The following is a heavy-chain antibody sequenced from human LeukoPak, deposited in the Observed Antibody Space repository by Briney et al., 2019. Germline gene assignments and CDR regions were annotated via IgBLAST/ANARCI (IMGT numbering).Heavy chain of an antibody. J-gene: IGHJ6*03. CDR3: ARGGGYYDFWSGYGLPRYYYYMDV. CDR2: MNPNSGNT. CDR1: GYTFTSYD. Sequence: ASVKVSCKASGYTFTSYDINWVRQATGQGLEWMGWMNPNSGNTGYAQKFQGRVTITRNTSISTAYMELGSLRSEDTAVYYCARGGGYYDFWSGYGLPRYYYYMDVWGKGTTVTVSS. V-gene: IGHV1-8*03. D-gene: IGHD3-3*01.